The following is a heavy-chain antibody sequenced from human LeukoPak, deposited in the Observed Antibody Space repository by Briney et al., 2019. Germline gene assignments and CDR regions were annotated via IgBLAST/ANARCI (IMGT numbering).Heavy chain of an antibody. CDR2: ISSSSSYI. Sequence: GGSLRLSCAASGFTFSSYSMSWVRQAPGKGLEWVSSISSSSSYIYYADSVKGRFTISRDNAKNSLYLQMNSLRAEDTAVYYCARAYVGATSYFDYWGQGTLVTVSS. CDR1: GFTFSSYS. D-gene: IGHD1-26*01. V-gene: IGHV3-21*01. CDR3: ARAYVGATSYFDY. J-gene: IGHJ4*02.